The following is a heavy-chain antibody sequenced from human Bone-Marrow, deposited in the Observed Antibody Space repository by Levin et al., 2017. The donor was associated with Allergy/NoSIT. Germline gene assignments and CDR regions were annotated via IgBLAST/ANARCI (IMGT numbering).Heavy chain of an antibody. J-gene: IGHJ3*02. CDR1: GFPFSSYA. Sequence: LSLTCAASGFPFSSYAMSWVRPAPGKGLEWVSAISGSGGSTYYADSVKGRFTISRDNSKNTLYLQMNSLRAEDTAVYYCAKGPLYAFDIWGQGTMVTVSS. V-gene: IGHV3-23*01. CDR2: ISGSGGST. CDR3: AKGPLYAFDI.